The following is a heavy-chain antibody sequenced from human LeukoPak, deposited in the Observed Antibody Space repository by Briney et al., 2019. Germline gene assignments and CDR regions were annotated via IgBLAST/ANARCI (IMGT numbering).Heavy chain of an antibody. CDR2: IYPGDSDT. D-gene: IGHD6-13*01. J-gene: IGHJ4*02. CDR3: ARRTTSSWYDFDY. Sequence: GESLKISCEASGYSFTTYWIGWVRQMPGKGLEWMGIIYPGDSDTRYSPSFQGQVTISADKSISTAYLQLSSLKASDTAMYYCARRTTSSWYDFDYWDQGTLVTVSS. V-gene: IGHV5-51*01. CDR1: GYSFTTYW.